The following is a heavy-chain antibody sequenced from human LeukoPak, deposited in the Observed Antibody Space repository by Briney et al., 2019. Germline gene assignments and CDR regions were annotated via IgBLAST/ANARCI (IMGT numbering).Heavy chain of an antibody. CDR1: GFIFIMDW. J-gene: IGHJ5*02. V-gene: IGHV3-7*05. Sequence: GGSLILSGAASGFIFIMDWLSWVGQGPGQGLEWVANINHDGSEKYYVDSVKGRFIISRDNAELSLYLQMNSLRAHDTALYYCARCKTGTTNWFDPRGQGGLLAVSS. D-gene: IGHD1-7*01. CDR3: ARCKTGTTNWFDP. CDR2: INHDGSEK.